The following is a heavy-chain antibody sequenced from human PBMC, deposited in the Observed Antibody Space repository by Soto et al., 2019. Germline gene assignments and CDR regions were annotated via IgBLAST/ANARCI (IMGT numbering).Heavy chain of an antibody. Sequence: PSETLSLTCTVSGGSISSGGYYWSWIRQQPGKGLEWIGYIYYSGSTYYNPSLKSRVAISVDTSKNQFSLKLSSVTAADTAVYYCARVGTYYYDSSGYSLFDIWGQGTMVTVSS. CDR2: IYYSGST. J-gene: IGHJ3*02. V-gene: IGHV4-31*03. CDR3: ARVGTYYYDSSGYSLFDI. D-gene: IGHD3-22*01. CDR1: GGSISSGGYY.